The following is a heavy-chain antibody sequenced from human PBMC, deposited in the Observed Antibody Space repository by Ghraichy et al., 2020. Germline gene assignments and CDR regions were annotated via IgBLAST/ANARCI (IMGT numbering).Heavy chain of an antibody. CDR3: ARVSSGWPKQNNWFDP. D-gene: IGHD6-19*01. CDR2: IYYSGST. V-gene: IGHV4-59*01. CDR1: GGSISSYY. J-gene: IGHJ5*02. Sequence: SQTLSLTCTVSGGSISSYYWSWIRQPPGKGLEWIGYIYYSGSTNYNPSLKSRVTISVDTSKNQFSLKLSSVTAADTAVYYCARVSSGWPKQNNWFDPWGQGTLVTVSS.